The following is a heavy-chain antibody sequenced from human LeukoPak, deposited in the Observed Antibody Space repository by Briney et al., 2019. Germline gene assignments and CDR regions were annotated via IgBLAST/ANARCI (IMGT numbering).Heavy chain of an antibody. V-gene: IGHV3-48*03. CDR2: ISSGGSTI. Sequence: GGSLRLSCAASGFTFSSYEMNWVRQAPGKGLEWLSYISSGGSTIYYADSLKGRFTVSRDNAKNSLYLQMNSLRVEDTAVYYCARDDSAMFPDCWGQGTLVTVSS. D-gene: IGHD5-18*01. CDR1: GFTFSSYE. J-gene: IGHJ4*02. CDR3: ARDDSAMFPDC.